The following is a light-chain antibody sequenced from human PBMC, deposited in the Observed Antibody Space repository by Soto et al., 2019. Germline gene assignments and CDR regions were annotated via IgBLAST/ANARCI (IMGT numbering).Light chain of an antibody. Sequence: QSVLTQPPSASGTPGQRVTISCSGSSSNIGTNTVNWYQQFPGTAPKLLIYRNNQRTSGVPGRFSGSKSGTAASLAISGLQSEDEAFYYCAAWDDSLNGRVVFGGGTKLTVL. J-gene: IGLJ2*01. V-gene: IGLV1-44*01. CDR3: AAWDDSLNGRVV. CDR1: SSNIGTNT. CDR2: RNN.